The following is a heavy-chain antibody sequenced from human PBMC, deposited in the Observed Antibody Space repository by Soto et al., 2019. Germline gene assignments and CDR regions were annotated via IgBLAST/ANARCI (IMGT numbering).Heavy chain of an antibody. CDR1: GFTFSNAW. J-gene: IGHJ4*02. CDR3: TTEQVPAARGFDY. D-gene: IGHD2-2*01. Sequence: EVQLVESGGGLVKPGGSLRLSCAASGFTFSNAWMNWVRQAPGKGLEWVGRIKSKTDGGTTDYAAPVKGRFTISRDDSKNTLYLQMNSLKTEGTAVYYCTTEQVPAARGFDYWGQGTLVTVSS. V-gene: IGHV3-15*07. CDR2: IKSKTDGGTT.